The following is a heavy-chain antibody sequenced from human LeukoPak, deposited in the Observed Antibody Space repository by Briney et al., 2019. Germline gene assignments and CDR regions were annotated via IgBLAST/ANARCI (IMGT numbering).Heavy chain of an antibody. J-gene: IGHJ6*03. CDR1: GGSFSSLY. V-gene: IGHV4-59*08. CDR2: IYYSGTT. D-gene: IGHD3-3*01. Sequence: SETLSLTCAVSGGSFSSLYWSWIRQSPGKGLQWIGTIYYSGTTYYNPSLESRVTISEDTSKNQFSLTLRSVTAADTAVYYCARQISDYYYYYIDVWGKGTTVTVSS. CDR3: ARQISDYYYYYIDV.